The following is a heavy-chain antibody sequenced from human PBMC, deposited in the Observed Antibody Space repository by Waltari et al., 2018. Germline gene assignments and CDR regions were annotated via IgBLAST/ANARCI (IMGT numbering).Heavy chain of an antibody. CDR2: IKQEGIEK. CDR1: GFTFSSYW. J-gene: IGHJ4*02. CDR3: ARADSVAGIGFDY. D-gene: IGHD6-19*01. Sequence: EVQLVESGGGLVQPGGSLRLSCAASGFTFSSYWMSWVRQAPGKGLRWGANIKQEGIEKYYVDSVKGRFTISRDNAKNSLYLQMNSLRAEETAGYYGARADSVAGIGFDYWGQGTLVTVSS. V-gene: IGHV3-7*04.